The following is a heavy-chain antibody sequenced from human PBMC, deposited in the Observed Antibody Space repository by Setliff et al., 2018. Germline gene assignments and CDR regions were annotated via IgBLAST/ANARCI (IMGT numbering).Heavy chain of an antibody. CDR2: MYFSGST. CDR1: GGSISTNSYY. D-gene: IGHD3-9*01. CDR3: ARAPRYFDSAGSYFDG. V-gene: IGHV4-39*07. Sequence: SETLSLTCTVSGGSISTNSYYWGWIRQPPGKGLEWIGSMYFSGSTYYNPSLKSRVTMSIDKSKNEFSLKMSSVTAADTAVYYCARAPRYFDSAGSYFDGWGQGTLVTVSS. J-gene: IGHJ4*02.